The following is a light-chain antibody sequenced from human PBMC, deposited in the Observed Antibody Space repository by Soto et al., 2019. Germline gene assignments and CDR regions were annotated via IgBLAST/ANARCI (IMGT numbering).Light chain of an antibody. J-gene: IGKJ1*01. V-gene: IGKV3-15*01. CDR1: QSVNTD. CDR3: QHYNRWPPP. Sequence: EIVMTQSPATLSVSPGETATLSCRASQSVNTDLAWYQQKPGQAPRLLIHGASSRATGFPARFRGSGSGTDFTLTISSLQSEDCAVYFCQHYNRWPPPFGQGTNVDIK. CDR2: GAS.